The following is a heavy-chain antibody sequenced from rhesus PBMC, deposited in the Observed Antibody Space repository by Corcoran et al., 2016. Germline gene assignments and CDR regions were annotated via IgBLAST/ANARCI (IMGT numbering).Heavy chain of an antibody. CDR2: IRSGGRP. CDR1: GGSVSGYW. D-gene: IGHD2-21*01. CDR3: ARLSGSGYSNYWYFDI. V-gene: IGHV4-160*01. J-gene: IGHJ2*01. Sequence: QVQLQQWGEGLVKPSETLSLTCAVYGGSVSGYWWGWIRQPPGKGLEWIGRIRSGGRPTYNPSLKRRFTISIDTAKNQFSLKLSSVTAADTAVYYCARLSGSGYSNYWYFDIWGPGTPITISS.